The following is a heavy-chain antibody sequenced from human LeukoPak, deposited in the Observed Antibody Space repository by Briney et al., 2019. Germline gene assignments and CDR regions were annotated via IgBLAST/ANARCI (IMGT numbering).Heavy chain of an antibody. CDR1: GGSFSGYY. CDR3: ARNQSTSRETYFDY. V-gene: IGHV4-34*01. D-gene: IGHD1-26*01. CDR2: INHSGST. Sequence: SETLSLTCAVYGGSFSGYYWSWIRQPPGKGLEWIGEINHSGSTNYNPSLKSRVTISVDTSKNQFSLKLSSVTAADTAVYYCARNQSTSRETYFDYWGQGTLVTVSS. J-gene: IGHJ4*02.